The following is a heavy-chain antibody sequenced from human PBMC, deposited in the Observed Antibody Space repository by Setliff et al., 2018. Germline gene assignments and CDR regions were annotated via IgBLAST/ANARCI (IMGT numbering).Heavy chain of an antibody. Sequence: LSLSCAASGFTFSSYSMNWVRQAPGKGLEWVSSISSSSSYIYYADSVKGRFTISRDNAKNSLYLQMNSLRAEDTAVYYCASAGHSGSWFPFDAFHIWGQGTMVTVSS. CDR2: ISSSSSYI. J-gene: IGHJ3*02. CDR3: ASAGHSGSWFPFDAFHI. V-gene: IGHV3-21*01. D-gene: IGHD6-13*01. CDR1: GFTFSSYS.